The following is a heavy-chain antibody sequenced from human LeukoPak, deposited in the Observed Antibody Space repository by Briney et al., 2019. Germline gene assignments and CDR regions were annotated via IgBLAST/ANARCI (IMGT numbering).Heavy chain of an antibody. CDR1: GFTFSSYA. J-gene: IGHJ5*02. Sequence: PGRSLRLSCAASGFTFSSYAMHWVRQAPGKGLEWVAVISYDGSNKYYADSVKGRFTVSRDNSKNTLYLQMNSLRAEDTAVYYCAKSTRIVARFDPWGQGTLVTVSS. CDR2: ISYDGSNK. CDR3: AKSTRIVARFDP. D-gene: IGHD2-15*01. V-gene: IGHV3-30-3*02.